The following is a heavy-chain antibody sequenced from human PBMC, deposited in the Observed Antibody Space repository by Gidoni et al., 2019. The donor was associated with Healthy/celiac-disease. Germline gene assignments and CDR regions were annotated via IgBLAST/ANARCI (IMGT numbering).Heavy chain of an antibody. D-gene: IGHD6-13*01. CDR2: INHSGST. CDR3: ARGGGLYSSSWYYYYYYGMDV. J-gene: IGHJ6*02. Sequence: QVQLQQWGAGLLKPSETLSLTCAVYGGSFSVYYWRWIRQPPGKGLEWIGEINHSGSTNYNPSLKSRVTISVDTSKNQFSLKLSSVTAADTAVYYCARGGGLYSSSWYYYYYYGMDVWGQGTTVTVSS. CDR1: GGSFSVYY. V-gene: IGHV4-34*01.